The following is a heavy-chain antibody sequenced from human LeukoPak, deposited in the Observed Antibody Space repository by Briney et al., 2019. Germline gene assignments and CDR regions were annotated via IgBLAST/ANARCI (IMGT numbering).Heavy chain of an antibody. Sequence: GESLKISCKGSGYSFTSYWIGWVRQMPGKGLEWMGIIYPGDSDTRYSPSFQGQVTISADKSISTAYLQWSSLKASDTAMYYCARQYYYGSGSYYAYDYWGQGTLVTVSS. CDR2: IYPGDSDT. J-gene: IGHJ4*02. CDR3: ARQYYYGSGSYYAYDY. D-gene: IGHD3-10*01. CDR1: GYSFTSYW. V-gene: IGHV5-51*01.